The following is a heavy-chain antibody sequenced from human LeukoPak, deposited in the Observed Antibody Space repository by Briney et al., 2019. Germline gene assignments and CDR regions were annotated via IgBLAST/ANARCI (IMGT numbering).Heavy chain of an antibody. V-gene: IGHV4-61*01. Sequence: SETLSLTCTVSGGSVSSGSYYWSWIRQPPGTGLEWIGYIYYSGSTNYNPSLKSRVTISVDTSKNQFSLKLSSVTAAGTAVYYCARGYYGSGTVGPWGQGTLVTVSS. CDR2: IYYSGST. CDR1: GGSVSSGSYY. J-gene: IGHJ5*02. D-gene: IGHD3-10*01. CDR3: ARGYYGSGTVGP.